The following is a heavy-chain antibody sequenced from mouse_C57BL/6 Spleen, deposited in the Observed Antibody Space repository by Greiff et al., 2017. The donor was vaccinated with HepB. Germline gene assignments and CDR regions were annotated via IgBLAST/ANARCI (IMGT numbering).Heavy chain of an antibody. CDR3: ARGDITTVVATGDFDY. CDR1: GYTFTGYW. D-gene: IGHD1-1*01. CDR2: ILPGSGST. Sequence: VQLQQSGAELMKPGASVKLSCKATGYTFTGYWIEWVKQRPGHGLEWIGEILPGSGSTNYNEKFKGKATFTADTSSNTAYMQLSSLTTEDSAIYYCARGDITTVVATGDFDYWGQGTTLTVSS. J-gene: IGHJ2*01. V-gene: IGHV1-9*01.